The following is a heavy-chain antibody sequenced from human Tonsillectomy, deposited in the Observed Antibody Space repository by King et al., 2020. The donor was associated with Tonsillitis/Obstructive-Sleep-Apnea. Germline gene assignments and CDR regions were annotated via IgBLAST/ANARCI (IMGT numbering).Heavy chain of an antibody. J-gene: IGHJ4*02. CDR3: ARDGYPVKMVATD. Sequence: VQLVQSEAEVKKPGSSVKVSCKASGGTFSTYAISWVRQAPGQGLEWMGGIIPIFGTAKYAKEFQGRVTITADESTRTAYMELSSLRSEDTAVYFCARDGYPVKMVATDWGQGTLVTVSS. D-gene: IGHD5-12*01. CDR2: IIPIFGTA. V-gene: IGHV1-69*12. CDR1: GGTFSTYA.